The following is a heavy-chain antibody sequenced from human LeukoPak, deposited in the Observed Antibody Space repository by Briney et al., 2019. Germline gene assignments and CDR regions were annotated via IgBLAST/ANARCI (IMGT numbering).Heavy chain of an antibody. CDR1: GGSISSSSYY. J-gene: IGHJ4*02. V-gene: IGHV4-39*07. CDR3: ARDRFGELAGTFDS. CDR2: IYYSGST. D-gene: IGHD6-19*01. Sequence: PSETLSLTCTVSGGSISSSSYYWGWIRQPPGKGLEWIGSIYYSGSTYYNPSLKSRVTISVDTSKNQFSLKLSSVTAADTAVYYCARDRFGELAGTFDSWGQGTLVTVSS.